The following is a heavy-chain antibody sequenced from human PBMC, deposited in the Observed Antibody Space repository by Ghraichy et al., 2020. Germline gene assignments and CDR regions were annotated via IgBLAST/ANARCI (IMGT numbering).Heavy chain of an antibody. Sequence: GGSLRLSCAASGFIFSSYGLNWVRQAPGKGLEWVSSISSSSSYIYYSDSVKGRFTISRDNAKNSLFLQMNSLRAEDTAVYYCARDTHCWSSGCEALEYWGQGTLVTVFS. J-gene: IGHJ4*02. CDR3: ARDTHCWSSGCEALEY. CDR1: GFIFSSYG. V-gene: IGHV3-21*01. D-gene: IGHD3-3*02. CDR2: ISSSSSYI.